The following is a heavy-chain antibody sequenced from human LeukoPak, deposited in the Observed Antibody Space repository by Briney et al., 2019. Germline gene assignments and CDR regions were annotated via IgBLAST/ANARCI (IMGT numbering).Heavy chain of an antibody. D-gene: IGHD6-13*01. CDR1: GFTFSTYW. V-gene: IGHV3-7*03. CDR2: INQDGRGK. CDR3: ARGYRYVVY. Sequence: GGSLRLSCAASGFTFSTYWMSWVRQAPGKGLEWVANINQDGRGKDYVDSLKGRFTISRDNTKNSLYLQMNSLRAEDTAVYYCARGYRYVVYWGQGTLVTVSS. J-gene: IGHJ4*02.